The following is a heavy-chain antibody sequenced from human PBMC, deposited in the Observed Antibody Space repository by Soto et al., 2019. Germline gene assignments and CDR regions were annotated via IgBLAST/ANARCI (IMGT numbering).Heavy chain of an antibody. Sequence: QVQLQQSGPGLVKPSQTLSLTCAISGDSVSRHTAAWHWIRQSPSRGLEWLGKTFYRSKWYNDYAVTVKSRIIINPDTSTNHFSLQLNSVTPDDTAIYYCASYNFDYWGHGTLVTVSS. J-gene: IGHJ4*01. CDR2: TFYRSKWYN. CDR1: GDSVSRHTAA. CDR3: ASYNFDY. D-gene: IGHD1-1*01. V-gene: IGHV6-1*01.